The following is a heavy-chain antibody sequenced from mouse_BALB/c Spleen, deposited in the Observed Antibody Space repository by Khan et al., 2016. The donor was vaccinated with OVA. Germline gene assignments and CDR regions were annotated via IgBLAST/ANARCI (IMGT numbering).Heavy chain of an antibody. CDR3: TRDGNYAHWYFDV. CDR1: GFTFSSYT. V-gene: IGHV5-6-4*01. CDR2: ISSGGTYT. Sequence: EVELVESGGGLVKPGGSLKLSCAASGFTFSSYTMSWVRQTPEKRLEWVATISSGGTYTYYPDSLKGRFTISSDNAKNPLYLQMRSLKSEDTAMYYCTRDGNYAHWYFDVWGAGTTVTVAA. J-gene: IGHJ1*01. D-gene: IGHD2-1*01.